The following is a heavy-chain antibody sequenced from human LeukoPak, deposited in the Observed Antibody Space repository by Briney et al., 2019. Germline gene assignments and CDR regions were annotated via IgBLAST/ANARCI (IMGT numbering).Heavy chain of an antibody. Sequence: SETLSLTCAVYGGSLSYYDWSWIRQPPGKGLEWIGEINHSGSTSYNPSLKSRVTMSVDTSKTQFSMKLSSVTAADTAVYYCARSGLFLNWFDPWGQGTLVTVSS. CDR1: GGSLSYYD. CDR3: ARSGLFLNWFDP. D-gene: IGHD2/OR15-2a*01. J-gene: IGHJ5*02. CDR2: INHSGST. V-gene: IGHV4-34*01.